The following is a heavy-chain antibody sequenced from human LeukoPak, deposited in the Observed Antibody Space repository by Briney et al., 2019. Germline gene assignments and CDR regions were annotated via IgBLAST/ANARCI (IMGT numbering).Heavy chain of an antibody. V-gene: IGHV3-7*01. CDR3: ARVFGSMVRGVIITLYYFDY. CDR1: GFTFSSYW. Sequence: GGSLRLSCAASGFTFSSYWMSWVRQAPGKGLEWVANIKQDGSEKYYVDSVKGRFTISRDNAKNSLYLQMNSLRAEDTAVYYCARVFGSMVRGVIITLYYFDYWGQGTLVTVSS. CDR2: IKQDGSEK. J-gene: IGHJ4*02. D-gene: IGHD3-10*01.